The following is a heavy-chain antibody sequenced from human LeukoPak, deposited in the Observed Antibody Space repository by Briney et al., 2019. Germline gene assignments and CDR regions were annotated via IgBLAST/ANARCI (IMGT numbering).Heavy chain of an antibody. V-gene: IGHV3-30-3*01. D-gene: IGHD2-2*01. CDR2: ISYDGSNK. CDR1: GFTFSSYA. Sequence: GGSLRLSCAASGFTFSSYAMHWVRQAPGKGLEWVAVISYDGSNKYYADSVKGRFTISRDNSKNTQYLQMNSLRAEDTAVYYCARYCSSTSCYGAFDIWGQGTMVTVSS. CDR3: ARYCSSTSCYGAFDI. J-gene: IGHJ3*02.